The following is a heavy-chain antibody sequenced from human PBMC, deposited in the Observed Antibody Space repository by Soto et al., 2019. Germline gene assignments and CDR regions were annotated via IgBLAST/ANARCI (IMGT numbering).Heavy chain of an antibody. V-gene: IGHV3-23*01. CDR2: ISGSGGST. J-gene: IGHJ4*02. Sequence: EVQLLESGGGLVQPGGSLRLSCAASGFTFSSYAMSWVRQAPGKGLEWVSAISGSGGSTYYADSVKGRFTISRDNSKNTLYLQMNSLRVEDTAVYYCAKDPARREDFDYWGQGTLVTVSS. CDR1: GFTFSSYA. CDR3: AKDPARREDFDY. D-gene: IGHD6-6*01.